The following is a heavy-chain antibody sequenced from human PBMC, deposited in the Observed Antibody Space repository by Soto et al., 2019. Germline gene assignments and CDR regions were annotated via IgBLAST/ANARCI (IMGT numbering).Heavy chain of an antibody. CDR1: GLAFSSEW. CDR2: IDPYDTGI. J-gene: IGHJ4*02. Sequence: PGGSLRLSCAASGLAFSSEWMHWVRQAPGKGLVWVSRIDPYDTGITYADSVKGRFTISRDNAKNTLYLQMNSLRAEDTAVYYCTSDTFGARDYWGQGTLVTVSS. V-gene: IGHV3-74*01. CDR3: TSDTFGARDY. D-gene: IGHD2-15*01.